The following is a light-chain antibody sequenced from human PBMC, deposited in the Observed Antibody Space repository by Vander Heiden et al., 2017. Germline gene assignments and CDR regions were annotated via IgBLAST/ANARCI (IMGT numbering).Light chain of an antibody. J-gene: IGKJ4*01. CDR3: QQCCNWPPT. CDR1: QSVSSY. Sequence: EIVLTQSPPTLSLSPGERATLPCRASQSVSSYLAWYQQKPCQAPRLLIYDASNRATGIPARFSPSRSGTDFTLTISSLEPEDFAVYYCQQCCNWPPTFGGGTKVEIK. V-gene: IGKV3-11*01. CDR2: DAS.